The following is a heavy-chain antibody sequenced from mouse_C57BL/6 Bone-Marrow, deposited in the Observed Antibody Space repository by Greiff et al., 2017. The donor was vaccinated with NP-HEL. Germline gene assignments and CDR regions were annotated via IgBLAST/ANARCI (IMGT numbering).Heavy chain of an antibody. CDR2: IRNKANGYTT. Sequence: EVKLVESGGGLVQPGGSLSLSCAASGFTFTDYYMSWVRQPPGKALEWLGFIRNKANGYTTEYSASVKGRFTISRDNSQSILYLQMNALRAEDSATYYCARYIKDGLDYWGQGTTLTVSS. V-gene: IGHV7-3*01. CDR1: GFTFTDYY. CDR3: ARYIKDGLDY. J-gene: IGHJ2*01. D-gene: IGHD1-3*01.